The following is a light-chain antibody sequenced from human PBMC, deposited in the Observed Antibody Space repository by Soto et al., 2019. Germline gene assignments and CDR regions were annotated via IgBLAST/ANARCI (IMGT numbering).Light chain of an antibody. CDR1: SSDIGAYNY. CDR3: ASHAGSSWV. Sequence: QSALTQPPSASGSPGQSVTISCTGTSSDIGAYNYVSWYQLHPGKAPKVMISEVTKRPSGVPDRFSGSKSGNTASLTVSGLQAEDEADYYCASHAGSSWVFGGGTKLTVL. CDR2: EVT. V-gene: IGLV2-8*01. J-gene: IGLJ3*02.